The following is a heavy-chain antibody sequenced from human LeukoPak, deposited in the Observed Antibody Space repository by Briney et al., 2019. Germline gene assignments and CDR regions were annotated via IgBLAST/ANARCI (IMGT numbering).Heavy chain of an antibody. Sequence: PGGSLRLSCAASGFTFSSYAMHWVRQAPDKGLEWVAVISYDGSNKYYADSVKGRFTISRDNSKNTLYLQMNSLRAEDTAAYYCARDLGVELWFGYGMDVWGQGTTVTVSS. CDR3: ARDLGVELWFGYGMDV. V-gene: IGHV3-30-3*01. D-gene: IGHD3-10*01. CDR1: GFTFSSYA. J-gene: IGHJ6*02. CDR2: ISYDGSNK.